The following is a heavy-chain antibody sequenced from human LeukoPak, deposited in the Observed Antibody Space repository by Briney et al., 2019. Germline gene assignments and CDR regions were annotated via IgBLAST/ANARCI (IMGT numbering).Heavy chain of an antibody. D-gene: IGHD1-26*01. V-gene: IGHV4-34*01. Sequence: SETLSLTCAVYGGSFSDYYWSWIRQPPGKGLEWIGEINHSGSTNYNPSLKSRVTISVDTSKNQFSLKLSSVTAADTAVYYCARGIVGATAGNGFYYYYYMDVWGKGTTVTVSS. CDR3: ARGIVGATAGNGFYYYYYMDV. CDR1: GGSFSDYY. J-gene: IGHJ6*03. CDR2: INHSGST.